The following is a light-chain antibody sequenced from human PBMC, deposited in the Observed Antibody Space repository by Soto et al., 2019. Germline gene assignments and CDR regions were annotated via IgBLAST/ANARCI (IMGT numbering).Light chain of an antibody. V-gene: IGKV1-5*01. CDR2: DAS. J-gene: IGKJ1*01. CDR1: QSISSW. CDR3: QQYTSGT. Sequence: DIQMTQSPSTLSASLGDRVTITCRASQSISSWLAWYQQKPGKAPKLLIYDASSLESGVPSRFSGSGSGTEFTLTISSLQPDDFATYYCQQYTSGTFGQGTKVDIK.